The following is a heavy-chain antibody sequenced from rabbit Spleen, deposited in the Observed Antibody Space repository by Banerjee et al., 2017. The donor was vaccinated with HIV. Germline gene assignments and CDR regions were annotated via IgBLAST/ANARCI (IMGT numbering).Heavy chain of an antibody. CDR2: IAAGSSGNT. D-gene: IGHD8-1*01. CDR1: GFSFSSSYW. V-gene: IGHV1S40*01. CDR3: ARWYPSSSYDSNL. J-gene: IGHJ4*01. Sequence: QSLEESGGDLVKPGASLTLTCTASGFSFSSSYWICWVRQAPGKGLEWIACIAAGSSGNTYYASWAKGRFTISKTSSTTVTLQMTSLTAADTATYFCARWYPSSSYDSNLWGPGTLVTVS.